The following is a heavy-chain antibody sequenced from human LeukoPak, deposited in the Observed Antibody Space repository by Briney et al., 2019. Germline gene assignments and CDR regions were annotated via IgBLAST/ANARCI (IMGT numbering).Heavy chain of an antibody. V-gene: IGHV3-21*01. CDR3: AREGTYYYDSSGIDY. CDR2: ISSSSSYI. J-gene: IGHJ4*02. CDR1: GFTFSSYS. Sequence: GGSLRLSCAASGFTFSSYSMNWVRQAPGKGLEWVSSISSSSSYIYYADSVKGRFTISRDNAKNSLYLQMNSLRAEDTAVYYCAREGTYYYDSSGIDYWGQGTLVTVSS. D-gene: IGHD3-22*01.